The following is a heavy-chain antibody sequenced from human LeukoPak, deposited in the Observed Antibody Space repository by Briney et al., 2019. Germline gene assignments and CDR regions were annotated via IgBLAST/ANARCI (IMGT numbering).Heavy chain of an antibody. CDR2: IYYSGST. J-gene: IGHJ4*02. CDR1: HGSISNYY. Sequence: SETLSLTCTVSHGSISNYYWSWIRQTTGKGLGWIGFIYYSGSTNYNPSLKSRVTMSVDTSKNQISLKLSSVTASDTAVYYCARRGAVYGGNDFDYWGQGILVTVSS. CDR3: ARRGAVYGGNDFDY. V-gene: IGHV4-59*08. D-gene: IGHD4-23*01.